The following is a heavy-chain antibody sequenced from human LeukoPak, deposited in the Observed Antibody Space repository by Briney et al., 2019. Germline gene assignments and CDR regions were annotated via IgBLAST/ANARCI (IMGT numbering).Heavy chain of an antibody. V-gene: IGHV3-30*04. CDR1: GFTFSSYA. Sequence: PGRPLRLSCAASGFTFSSYAMHWVRQAPGKGLEWVAVISYDGSKKYYADSVKGRFTISRDNSKNTLYLQMNSLRAEDTAVYYCARDDDYGGYVVDYWGQGTLVTVSS. CDR2: ISYDGSKK. CDR3: ARDDDYGGYVVDY. D-gene: IGHD4-17*01. J-gene: IGHJ4*02.